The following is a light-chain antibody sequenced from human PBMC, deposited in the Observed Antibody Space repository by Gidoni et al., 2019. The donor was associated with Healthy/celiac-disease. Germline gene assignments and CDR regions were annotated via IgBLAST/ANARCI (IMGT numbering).Light chain of an antibody. J-gene: IGKJ4*01. CDR2: GAS. Sequence: EIVSTQSPGTLSLSPGERATLSCRASQSVSSSYLAWYQQKPGQAPRLLIYGASSRATGIPDRFTGRWSGTDFTLTISRLEPEDFSVYYCQQYGSSPLTFGGWTKVEIK. V-gene: IGKV3-20*01. CDR3: QQYGSSPLT. CDR1: QSVSSSY.